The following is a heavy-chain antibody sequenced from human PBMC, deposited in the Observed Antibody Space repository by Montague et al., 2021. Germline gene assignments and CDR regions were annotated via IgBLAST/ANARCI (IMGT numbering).Heavy chain of an antibody. CDR3: ARDPRNYDMLIGYYGFYYYGLDV. J-gene: IGHJ6*02. D-gene: IGHD3-9*01. V-gene: IGHV4-61*02. CDR1: GASIISGGYY. Sequence: TLSLTCTVSGASIISGGYYWTWIRQPAGKGLEWIGRINTSGNTDYNPSLSSRVTILVDTSRNHFSLKLYSVTAADTATYFCARDPRNYDMLIGYYGFYYYGLDVWGQGTTVTVSS. CDR2: INTSGNT.